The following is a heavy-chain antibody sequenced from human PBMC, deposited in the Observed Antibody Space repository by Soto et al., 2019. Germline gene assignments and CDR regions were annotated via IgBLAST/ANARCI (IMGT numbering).Heavy chain of an antibody. CDR1: GGSISSGGYY. CDR2: IYYSGST. J-gene: IGHJ4*02. V-gene: IGHV4-31*03. D-gene: IGHD5-12*01. CDR3: ARDGGYEEGYFDY. Sequence: SESLSLTCTVSGGSISSGGYYWSWIRQHPGKGWEWIGYIYYSGSTYYNPSLKSRVTISVDTSKNQFSLKLSSVTAADTAVYYCARDGGYEEGYFDYWGQGTLVTVSS.